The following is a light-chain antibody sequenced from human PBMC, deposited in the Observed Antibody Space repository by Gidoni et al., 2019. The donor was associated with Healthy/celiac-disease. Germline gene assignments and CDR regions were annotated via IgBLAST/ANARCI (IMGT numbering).Light chain of an antibody. CDR2: DAS. Sequence: DIQMTQSPSTLSASVGDRVTITCRASQSISSWVAWYQQKPGKAPKLLIYDASSLESGVPSRFSGSGSGTEFTLTISSLQPDDFATYYCQQYNSYSGTFGQXTKVEIK. CDR1: QSISSW. V-gene: IGKV1-5*01. J-gene: IGKJ1*01. CDR3: QQYNSYSGT.